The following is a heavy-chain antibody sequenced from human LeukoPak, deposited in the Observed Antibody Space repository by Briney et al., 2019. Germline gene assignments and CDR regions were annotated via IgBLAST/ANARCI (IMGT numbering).Heavy chain of an antibody. CDR2: INWNGGST. D-gene: IGHD3-22*01. V-gene: IGHV3-20*04. Sequence: GGSLRLSCAASGFTFDDYGMSWVRQAPGKGLEWVSGINWNGGSTGYADSVKGRFTISRDNAKNSLYLQMNSLRAEDTALYYCARDDDDSSGYYSNYYYGMDVWGQGTTVTLSS. CDR3: ARDDDDSSGYYSNYYYGMDV. J-gene: IGHJ6*02. CDR1: GFTFDDYG.